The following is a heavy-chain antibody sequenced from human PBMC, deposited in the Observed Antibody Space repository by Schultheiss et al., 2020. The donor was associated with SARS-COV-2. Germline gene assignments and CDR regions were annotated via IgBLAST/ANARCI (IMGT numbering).Heavy chain of an antibody. D-gene: IGHD3-10*01. V-gene: IGHV3-30-3*01. CDR1: GFTFSSYA. J-gene: IGHJ3*02. CDR3: AKDGGSGSYQPDAFDI. Sequence: GGSLRLSCAASGFTFSSYAMHWVRQAPGKGLEWVAVISYDGSNKYYADSVKGRFTISRDNSKNTLYLQMNSLRAEDTALYYCAKDGGSGSYQPDAFDIWGQGTMVTVSS. CDR2: ISYDGSNK.